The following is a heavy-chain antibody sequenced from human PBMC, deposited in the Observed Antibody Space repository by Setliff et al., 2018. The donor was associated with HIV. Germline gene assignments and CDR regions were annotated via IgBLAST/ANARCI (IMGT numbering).Heavy chain of an antibody. V-gene: IGHV3-74*01. CDR2: INSDGSTT. J-gene: IGHJ6*03. Sequence: ETLSLSCVASEFTFSDSWMHWVRQVPGQGLVWVSTINSDGSTTSYADSVKGRFTISRDDARNTLYLQMSGLRAEDLAVYYCHRFMHVWGKGTTVTV. CDR3: HRFMHV. CDR1: EFTFSDSW.